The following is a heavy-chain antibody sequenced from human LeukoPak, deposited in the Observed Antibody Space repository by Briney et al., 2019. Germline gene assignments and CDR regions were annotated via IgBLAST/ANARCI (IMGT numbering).Heavy chain of an antibody. V-gene: IGHV3-48*01. Sequence: GGSLRLSRVVSGFTLSSYSMNWVRQAPGKGLEWVSYISSSSSTIYYADSVKGRFTISRDNAKNSLYLQMNSLRAEDTAVYYCAGDPRYCSGGRCYDYYYYYYMDVWGKGTTVTVSS. CDR1: GFTLSSYS. CDR3: AGDPRYCSGGRCYDYYYYYYMDV. CDR2: ISSSSSTI. J-gene: IGHJ6*03. D-gene: IGHD2-15*01.